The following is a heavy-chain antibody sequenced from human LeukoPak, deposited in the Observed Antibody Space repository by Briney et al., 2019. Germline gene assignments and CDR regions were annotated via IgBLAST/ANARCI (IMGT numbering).Heavy chain of an antibody. D-gene: IGHD4-11*01. CDR1: GGSISSGSYY. CDR2: IYTSGST. V-gene: IGHV4-61*02. Sequence: SQTLSLTCTVSGGSISSGSYYWSSIRQPAGKGLEWIGRIYTSGSTNYNPSLKSRVTISVDTSKNQFSLKLSSVTAADTAVYYCARSAPIDYSNVYFDYWGQGTLVTVSS. J-gene: IGHJ4*02. CDR3: ARSAPIDYSNVYFDY.